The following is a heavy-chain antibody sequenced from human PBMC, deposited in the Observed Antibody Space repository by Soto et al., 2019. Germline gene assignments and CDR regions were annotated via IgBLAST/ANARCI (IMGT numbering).Heavy chain of an antibody. CDR2: IYYSGST. CDR3: ARAGGVDTAMVTDAFDI. V-gene: IGHV4-31*03. Sequence: QVQLQESGPGLVKPSQTLSLTCTVSGGSISSGGYYWSWIRQHPGKGLEWIGYIYYSGSTYYNPSLKSRFTISVDTSKNQFSLKLSSVTAADTAVYYCARAGGVDTAMVTDAFDIWGQGTMVTVSS. J-gene: IGHJ3*02. D-gene: IGHD5-18*01. CDR1: GGSISSGGYY.